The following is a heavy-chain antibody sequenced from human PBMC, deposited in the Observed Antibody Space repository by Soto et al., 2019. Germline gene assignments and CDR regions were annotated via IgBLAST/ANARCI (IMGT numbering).Heavy chain of an antibody. CDR1: GYTFTSYG. J-gene: IGHJ4*02. CDR2: ISAYNGNT. Sequence: QVQLVQSGAEVKKPGASVKVSCKASGYTFTSYGISWVQAPGQGLEWMGWISAYNGNTNYAQKLQGRVTMTTDTSTSTAYMELRSLRSDDTAVHYCARDNPPRGYWGQGTLVTVSS. CDR3: ARDNPPRGY. V-gene: IGHV1-18*01.